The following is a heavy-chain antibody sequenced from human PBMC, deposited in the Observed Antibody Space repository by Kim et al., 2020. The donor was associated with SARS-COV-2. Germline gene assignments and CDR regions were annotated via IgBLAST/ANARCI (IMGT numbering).Heavy chain of an antibody. V-gene: IGHV4-39*01. CDR2: ST. CDR3: ARTGVAAADY. Sequence: STYYTPSLQSRVTISVDTSKNQFSLKLSSVTAADTAVYYCARTGVAAADYWGQGTLVTVSS. D-gene: IGHD6-13*01. J-gene: IGHJ4*02.